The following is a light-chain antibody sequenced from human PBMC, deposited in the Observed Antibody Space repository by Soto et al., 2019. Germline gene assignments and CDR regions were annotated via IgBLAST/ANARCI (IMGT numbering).Light chain of an antibody. CDR3: QQYDSVLGT. CDR1: QSISHW. J-gene: IGKJ1*01. V-gene: IGKV1-5*01. CDR2: DAS. Sequence: DIQMTQSPATLSASVGGSVTITCLASQSISHWLAWYQQKPGKAPKFLIYDASSLESGVPSRFSGSGSGTEFTLTISSLQPDDFETYYCQQYDSVLGTFGPGTKVDLK.